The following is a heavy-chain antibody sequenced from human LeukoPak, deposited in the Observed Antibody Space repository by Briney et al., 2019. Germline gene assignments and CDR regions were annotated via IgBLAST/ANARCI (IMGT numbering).Heavy chain of an antibody. Sequence: SETLSLTCTVSGGSISSYYWSWIRQPPGKGLEWNGYIYYSGSTNYNPSLKSRVTISVDTSKNQFSLKLSSLTAADTAVYYCARVTVTTYYYYYMDVWGKGTTVTISS. V-gene: IGHV4-59*01. CDR2: IYYSGST. D-gene: IGHD4-17*01. J-gene: IGHJ6*03. CDR1: GGSISSYY. CDR3: ARVTVTTYYYYYMDV.